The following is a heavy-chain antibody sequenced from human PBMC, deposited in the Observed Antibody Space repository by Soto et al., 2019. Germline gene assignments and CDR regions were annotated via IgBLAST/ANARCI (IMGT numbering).Heavy chain of an antibody. J-gene: IGHJ2*01. CDR2: ISGSSSSI. V-gene: IGHV3-48*01. Sequence: EVELVESGGGLVQPGGSLRLSCAASAFSFSTYTMNWVRQAPGKGLEWVSYISGSSSSIKYADSVKGRFTISRDNAKNSLYLQMNSLRAEDTAVYYCAQNGGSGSRYFDLWGRGTLVTVSS. CDR1: AFSFSTYT. D-gene: IGHD3-10*01. CDR3: AQNGGSGSRYFDL.